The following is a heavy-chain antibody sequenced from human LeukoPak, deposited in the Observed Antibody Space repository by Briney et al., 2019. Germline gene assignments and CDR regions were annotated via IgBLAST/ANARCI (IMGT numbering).Heavy chain of an antibody. V-gene: IGHV3-11*01. CDR3: ARDFKDFWSGYYGMDV. CDR1: GFTFSDYY. D-gene: IGHD3-3*01. J-gene: IGHJ6*02. CDR2: ISSSGSTI. Sequence: GGSLRLSCAASGFTFSDYYMSWIRQAPGKGLEWVSYISSSGSTIYYAASVKGRFTISRENAKNSLYLQMNSLRAEETAVYYCARDFKDFWSGYYGMDVWGQGTKVTVSS.